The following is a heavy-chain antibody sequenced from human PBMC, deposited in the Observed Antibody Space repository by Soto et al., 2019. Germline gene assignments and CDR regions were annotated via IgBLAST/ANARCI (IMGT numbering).Heavy chain of an antibody. CDR2: IIPIFGTA. CDR3: ARDEIFGVVPVYYYYYYGMDV. CDR1: GGTFSSYA. D-gene: IGHD3-3*01. Sequence: QVQLVQSGAEVKKPGSSVKVSCKASGGTFSSYAISWVRQAPGQGLEWMGGIIPIFGTANYAQKFQGRVTINADEYTSTAYMELSSLRSEDTAVYYCARDEIFGVVPVYYYYYYGMDVWGQGTTVTVSS. J-gene: IGHJ6*02. V-gene: IGHV1-69*01.